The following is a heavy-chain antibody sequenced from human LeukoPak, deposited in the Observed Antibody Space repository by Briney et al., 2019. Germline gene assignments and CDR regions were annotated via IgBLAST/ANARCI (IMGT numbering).Heavy chain of an antibody. Sequence: SETLSLTXAVSGYSISSGYYWGWIRQPPGKGLEWIGGIYHSGSTYYNPSLKSRVTISVDTSKNQFFLKLSSVTAADTAVYYCASPSETGDPGYFDYWGQGTLVTVSP. D-gene: IGHD7-27*01. CDR2: IYHSGST. V-gene: IGHV4-38-2*01. CDR3: ASPSETGDPGYFDY. J-gene: IGHJ4*02. CDR1: GYSISSGYY.